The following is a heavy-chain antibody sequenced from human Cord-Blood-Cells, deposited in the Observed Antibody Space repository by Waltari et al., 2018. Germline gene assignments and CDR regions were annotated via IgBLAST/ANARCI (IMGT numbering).Heavy chain of an antibody. J-gene: IGHJ4*02. D-gene: IGHD3-9*01. V-gene: IGHV1-2*04. CDR3: ARSYDILTGYFDY. CDR1: GYTFTGYY. Sequence: QVQLVQSGAAVKKPGASVKVSCKASGYTFTGYYMPWVRQAPGQGLEWMGWINPNSGGTNYAQKFQGWVTMTRDTSISTAYMELSRLRSDDTAVYYCARSYDILTGYFDYWGQGTLVTVSS. CDR2: INPNSGGT.